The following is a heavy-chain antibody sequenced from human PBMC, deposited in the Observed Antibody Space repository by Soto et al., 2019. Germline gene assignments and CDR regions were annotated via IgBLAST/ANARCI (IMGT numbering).Heavy chain of an antibody. V-gene: IGHV3-23*01. D-gene: IGHD3-22*01. J-gene: IGHJ6*02. Sequence: GGSLRLSCAASGFTFSSYAMSWVRQAPGKGLEWVSAISGGGGSTYYADSVKGRFTISRDNSKNTLYLQMNSLRAEDTAVYYCYYYYDSSGYDYYYYGMDVWGQGTTVTVSS. CDR2: ISGGGGST. CDR3: YYYYDSSGYDYYYYGMDV. CDR1: GFTFSSYA.